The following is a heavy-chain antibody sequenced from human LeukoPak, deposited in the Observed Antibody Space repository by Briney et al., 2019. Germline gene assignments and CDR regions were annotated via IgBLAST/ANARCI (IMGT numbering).Heavy chain of an antibody. CDR1: GYSFTMYY. V-gene: IGHV1-46*01. Sequence: ASVKVSCKASGYSFTMYYIHWVRQAPGQGLEWMGMINPSDGATTHAQRFQGRGRVTMTRDMSTTTVYMDLRSLRSDDTAVYYCARGVTGTPGIGYYYYYMDVWGKGTTVTVSS. J-gene: IGHJ6*03. CDR3: ARGVTGTPGIGYYYYYMDV. CDR2: INPSDGAT. D-gene: IGHD1-20*01.